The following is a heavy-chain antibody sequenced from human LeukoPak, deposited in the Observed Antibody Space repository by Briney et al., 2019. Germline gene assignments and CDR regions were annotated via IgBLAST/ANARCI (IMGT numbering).Heavy chain of an antibody. J-gene: IGHJ4*02. CDR3: ARDLKFVGIAAAGLFDY. CDR1: GYTFTSYY. V-gene: IGHV1-46*01. CDR2: INPSGGST. D-gene: IGHD6-13*01. Sequence: EASVTVSFKSSGYTFTSYYMHWVRQAPGQGLEWMGIINPSGGSTSYAQKFQGRVTMTRDTSTSTVYMELSSLRSEDTAVYYCARDLKFVGIAAAGLFDYWGQGTLVTVSS.